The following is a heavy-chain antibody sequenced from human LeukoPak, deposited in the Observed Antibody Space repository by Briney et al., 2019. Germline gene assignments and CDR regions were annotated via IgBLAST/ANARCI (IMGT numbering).Heavy chain of an antibody. CDR1: GYTFTGCY. CDR2: INPNSGGT. V-gene: IGHV1-2*04. CDR3: ARGRGTYCSSTSCYYYYYYGMDV. J-gene: IGHJ6*04. Sequence: ASVKVSCKASGYTFTGCYMHWVRQAPGQGLEWMGWINPNSGGTNYAQKFQGWVTMTRDTSISTAYMELSRLRPDDTAVYYCARGRGTYCSSTSCYYYYYYGMDVWGKGTTVTVSS. D-gene: IGHD2-2*01.